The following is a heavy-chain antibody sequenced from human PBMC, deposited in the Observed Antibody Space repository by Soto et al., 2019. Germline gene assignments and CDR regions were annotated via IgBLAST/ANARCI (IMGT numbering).Heavy chain of an antibody. J-gene: IGHJ6*02. Sequence: GGSLSLSCAASGFTFSSYELTWVRQAPEKGLDWVSYISSSGSTRNYADSVKARFTISRDNAKNSLYLQMNSLRAEDTAVYYCARVYPRFLESWSQGTTVTVSS. CDR1: GFTFSSYE. CDR2: ISSSGSTR. D-gene: IGHD3-3*01. V-gene: IGHV3-48*03. CDR3: ARVYPRFLES.